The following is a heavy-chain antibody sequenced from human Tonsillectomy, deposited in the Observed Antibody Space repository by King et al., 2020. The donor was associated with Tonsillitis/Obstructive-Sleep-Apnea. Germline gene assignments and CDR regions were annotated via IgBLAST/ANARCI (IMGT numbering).Heavy chain of an antibody. Sequence: VQLQESGPGLVKPSETLSLTCTVSGGSISSSSYYWGWIRQPPGKGLEWIGSIYYSGSTYYNPSLKSRVTISVDTSKNQFSLKLSSVTAADTAVYYCARRDAVVVITFDYWGQGTLVTVSS. J-gene: IGHJ4*02. CDR2: IYYSGST. CDR3: ARRDAVVVITFDY. V-gene: IGHV4-39*01. CDR1: GGSISSSSYY. D-gene: IGHD3-22*01.